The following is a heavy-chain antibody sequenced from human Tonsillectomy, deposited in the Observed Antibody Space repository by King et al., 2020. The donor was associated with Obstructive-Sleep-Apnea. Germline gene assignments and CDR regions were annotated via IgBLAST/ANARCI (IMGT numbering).Heavy chain of an antibody. J-gene: IGHJ5*02. CDR3: ARHGVKYVAADWFDP. V-gene: IGHV4-39*01. D-gene: IGHD6-19*01. CDR1: GGSIISSSYY. Sequence: QLQESGPGLVKPSETLSLTCTVSGGSIISSSYYWGWIRQPPGKGLEWIGRIYYSGGTYYNPSLKSRGTISVDTSKNQFSLKLSAVTAADTAVYYCARHGVKYVAADWFDPWGQGTLVTVSS. CDR2: IYYSGGT.